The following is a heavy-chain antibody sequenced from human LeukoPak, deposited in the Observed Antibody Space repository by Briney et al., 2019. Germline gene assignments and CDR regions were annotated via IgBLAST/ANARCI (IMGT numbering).Heavy chain of an antibody. CDR3: ARWDRKTVAFDI. D-gene: IGHD1-26*01. CDR1: GDSISSDSYY. Sequence: SETLSLTCTVSGDSISSDSYYWSWIRQPAGRGLEWIGRVYSSGSTNYNPSLKSRVIISTDTSKNQFSLKVTSMTAADTAVYYCARWDRKTVAFDIWGQGTMVTVSS. J-gene: IGHJ3*02. V-gene: IGHV4-61*02. CDR2: VYSSGST.